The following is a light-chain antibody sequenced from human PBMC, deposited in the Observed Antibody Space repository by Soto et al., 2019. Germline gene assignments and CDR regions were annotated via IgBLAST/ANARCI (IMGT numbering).Light chain of an antibody. Sequence: QSALTQPASVSGSPGQSITISCTGTSSDVGVYNYVSWYQQHPGKAPKLMIYEVSNRPSGVSNRFSGSKSGNTASLTISGLQAEDEADYFCSSYTSSGTWVFGGGTKVTVL. CDR2: EVS. J-gene: IGLJ3*02. CDR1: SSDVGVYNY. CDR3: SSYTSSGTWV. V-gene: IGLV2-14*01.